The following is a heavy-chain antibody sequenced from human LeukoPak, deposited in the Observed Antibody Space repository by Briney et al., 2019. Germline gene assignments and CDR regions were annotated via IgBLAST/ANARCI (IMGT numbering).Heavy chain of an antibody. V-gene: IGHV4-39*01. CDR1: GGSISSSSYY. Sequence: SETLSLTCTVSGGSISSSSYYWSWIRQPPGKGLEWIGSIYYSGSTYYNPSLKSRVTISVDTSKNQFSLKLSSVTAADTAVYYCARLGGPDAFDIWGQGTMVTVSS. CDR2: IYYSGST. CDR3: ARLGGPDAFDI. J-gene: IGHJ3*02. D-gene: IGHD3-10*01.